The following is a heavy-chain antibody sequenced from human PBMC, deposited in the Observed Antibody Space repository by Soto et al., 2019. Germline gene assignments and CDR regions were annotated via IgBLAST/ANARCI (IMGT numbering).Heavy chain of an antibody. J-gene: IGHJ4*02. V-gene: IGHV3-23*01. CDR1: GFSFSSYA. Sequence: EGSLRLSCAASGFSFSSYAMSWVRKGPGQGLGWVSASSSSRGSTHYADSVKGRFTISRENSKNTLYLQMNSLRAEDTAVYYCAKRDFGVVPPPARNFDCWGQGTRVTVS. CDR2: SSSSRGST. CDR3: AKRDFGVVPPPARNFDC. D-gene: IGHD2-2*01.